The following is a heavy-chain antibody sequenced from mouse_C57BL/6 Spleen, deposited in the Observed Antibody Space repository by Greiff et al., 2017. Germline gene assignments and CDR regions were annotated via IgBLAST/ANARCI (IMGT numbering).Heavy chain of an antibody. CDR3: ARRGYSNYHSWYFDV. CDR1: GYTFTSYW. V-gene: IGHV1-69*01. D-gene: IGHD2-5*01. Sequence: QVQLQQPGAELVMPGASVKLSCKASGYTFTSYWMHWVKQRPGQGLEWIGEIDPSDSDTNYNQKFKGKSTLTVDKSSSPAYMQLSIVTSEDSAFYYCARRGYSNYHSWYFDVWGTGTTVTVSS. CDR2: IDPSDSDT. J-gene: IGHJ1*03.